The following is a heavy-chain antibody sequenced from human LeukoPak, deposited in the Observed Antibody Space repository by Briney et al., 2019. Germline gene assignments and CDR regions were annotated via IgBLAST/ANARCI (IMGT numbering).Heavy chain of an antibody. CDR1: GFTFSSYS. D-gene: IGHD3-3*01. CDR3: AGDSRYDFWSCYPPYYFDY. CDR2: ISSSSSTI. V-gene: IGHV3-48*01. Sequence: PGGSLRLSCAASGFTFSSYSMNWVRQAPGKGLEWVSYISSSSSTIYYADSVKGRFTISRDNAKNSLYLQMNSLRVEDTAVYYCAGDSRYDFWSCYPPYYFDYWGQGTLVTVSS. J-gene: IGHJ4*02.